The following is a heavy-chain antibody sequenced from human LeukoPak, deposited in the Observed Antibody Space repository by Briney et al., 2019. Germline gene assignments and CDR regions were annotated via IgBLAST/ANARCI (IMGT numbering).Heavy chain of an antibody. CDR3: ARDAWSVRSYFDY. D-gene: IGHD2-8*01. CDR1: GFTFTSYS. Sequence: TGGSLRLSCAASGFTFTSYSMHWVRQAPGKGLEWVAVISYDIYSKYYADSVSGRFTISRDNSENTLYLQMNSLRGEDTAVYYCARDAWSVRSYFDYWGQGTLVTVSS. CDR2: ISYDIYSK. J-gene: IGHJ4*02. V-gene: IGHV3-30*04.